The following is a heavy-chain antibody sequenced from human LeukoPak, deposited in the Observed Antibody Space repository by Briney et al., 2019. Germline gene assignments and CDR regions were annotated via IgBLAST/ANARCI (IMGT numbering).Heavy chain of an antibody. CDR3: AREGGGPRWLDP. D-gene: IGHD6-25*01. J-gene: IGHJ5*02. Sequence: SDTLSLICTVSGGSLSSYYWMCPRHSAGKGLESIGRFHTSGNTNYHPSLRSRVPKSVNTAKNQFSLNLASVAAADTAVYSCAREGGGPRWLDPWGQGTLVTVSS. V-gene: IGHV4-4*07. CDR2: FHTSGNT. CDR1: GGSLSSYY.